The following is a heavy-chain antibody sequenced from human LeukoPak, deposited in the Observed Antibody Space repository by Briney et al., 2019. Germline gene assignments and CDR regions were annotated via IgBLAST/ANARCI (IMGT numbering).Heavy chain of an antibody. CDR3: ARDSSGWRAFDI. CDR1: GFTFSGYD. CDR2: IGTAGDT. J-gene: IGHJ3*02. D-gene: IGHD6-19*01. Sequence: PGGSLRLSCAASGFTFSGYDMHWVRQGTGKGLEWVSGIGTAGDTYYPGSVKGRFTISRENAKNSLYLQMNSLRAGDTAVYYCARDSSGWRAFDIWGQGTMVTASP. V-gene: IGHV3-13*04.